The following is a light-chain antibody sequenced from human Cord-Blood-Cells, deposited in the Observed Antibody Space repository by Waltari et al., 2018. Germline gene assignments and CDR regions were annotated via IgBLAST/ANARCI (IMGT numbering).Light chain of an antibody. Sequence: QSALTQPASVSGSPGQPITISCTGTSSDVGGYNYVSWYQQHPGKAPKLMIYDVSNRPSGVSNRFSGSKSGNMASLTISGLQAEDEADYYCSSYTSSSTWVFGGGTKLTVL. J-gene: IGLJ3*02. CDR3: SSYTSSSTWV. CDR1: SSDVGGYNY. V-gene: IGLV2-14*01. CDR2: DVS.